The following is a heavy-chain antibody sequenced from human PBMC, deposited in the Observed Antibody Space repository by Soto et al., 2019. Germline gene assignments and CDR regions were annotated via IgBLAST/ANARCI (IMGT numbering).Heavy chain of an antibody. D-gene: IGHD3-22*01. J-gene: IGHJ4*02. CDR2: IIPIFGTA. V-gene: IGHV1-69*13. CDR1: GGTFSSYA. Sequence: ASVKVSCKASGGTFSSYAISWVRQAPGQGLEWMGGIIPIFGTANYAQKFQGRVTITADESTSTAYMELSSLRSEDTAVYYCARVTSYYYDSSGLSPFDYWGQGTLVTVS. CDR3: ARVTSYYYDSSGLSPFDY.